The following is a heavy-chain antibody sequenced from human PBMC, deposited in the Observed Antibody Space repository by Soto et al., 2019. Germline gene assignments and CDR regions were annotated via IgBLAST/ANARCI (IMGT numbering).Heavy chain of an antibody. D-gene: IGHD2-15*01. CDR2: IIPIYGTA. CDR1: GGTFSSYT. CDR3: ARDSGELS. Sequence: VQLVQSGAEVKKPGSSVKVSCKASGGTFSSYTISWVRQAPGQGLEWMGGIIPIYGTANYAQEFQGRLTITADESTTTTYMELSSLRSEDTAVYYCARDSGELSWGQGTLVTVSS. V-gene: IGHV1-69*12. J-gene: IGHJ5*02.